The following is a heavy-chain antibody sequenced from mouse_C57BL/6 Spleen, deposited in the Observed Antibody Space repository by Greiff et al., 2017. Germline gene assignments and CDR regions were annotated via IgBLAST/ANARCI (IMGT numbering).Heavy chain of an antibody. CDR2: ISSGGSYT. CDR3: ARRDDYEAWFAY. J-gene: IGHJ3*01. Sequence: DVKLVESGGDLVKPGGSLKLSCAASGFTFSSYGMSWVRQTPDKRLEWVATISSGGSYTYYPDSVKGRFTISRDNAKNTLYLQMSSLKSEDTAMYYCARRDDYEAWFAYWGQGTLVTVSA. D-gene: IGHD2-4*01. V-gene: IGHV5-6*02. CDR1: GFTFSSYG.